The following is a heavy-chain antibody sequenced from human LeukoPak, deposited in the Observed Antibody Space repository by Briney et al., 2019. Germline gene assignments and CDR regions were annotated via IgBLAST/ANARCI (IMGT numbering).Heavy chain of an antibody. J-gene: IGHJ3*02. CDR2: IYYSGST. D-gene: IGHD3-3*01. CDR1: GGSISRGGYY. Sequence: PSETLSLACPVSGGSISRGGYYWSWLRQHPGKGLEWIGYIYYSGSTYYNPSLKSRVTISVDTSKNQFSLKRSSVTAADTAVYYCARAGITIFGVVKGAFDIWGQGTMVTVSS. CDR3: ARAGITIFGVVKGAFDI. V-gene: IGHV4-31*03.